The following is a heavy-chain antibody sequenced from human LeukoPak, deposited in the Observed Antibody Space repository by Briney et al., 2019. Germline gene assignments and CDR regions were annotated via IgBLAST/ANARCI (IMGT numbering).Heavy chain of an antibody. J-gene: IGHJ4*02. CDR2: FDPEDGET. V-gene: IGHV1-24*01. CDR1: GYTLTELS. D-gene: IGHD5-18*01. Sequence: ASVKASCKVSGYTLTELSMHWVRQAPGKGLEWMGGFDPEDGETIYAQKFQGRVTMTEDTSTDTAYMELSSLRSEDTAVYYCARVLEYSYYQLYFDYWGQGTLVTVSS. CDR3: ARVLEYSYYQLYFDY.